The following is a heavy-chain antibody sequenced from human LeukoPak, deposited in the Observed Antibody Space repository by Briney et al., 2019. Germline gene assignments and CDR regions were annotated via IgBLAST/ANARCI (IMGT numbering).Heavy chain of an antibody. D-gene: IGHD6-19*01. J-gene: IGHJ4*02. CDR1: GFTFSRYW. Sequence: GGSLRLSCEASGFTFSRYWMHWVRQAPGKGLVWVSRINSDGSSTTYADSVRGRFTIYRDNAKNTVHLQMNSLRAEDTAVYYCARDPDSSGWSSKDYWGQGTLVTVSS. V-gene: IGHV3-74*01. CDR3: ARDPDSSGWSSKDY. CDR2: INSDGSST.